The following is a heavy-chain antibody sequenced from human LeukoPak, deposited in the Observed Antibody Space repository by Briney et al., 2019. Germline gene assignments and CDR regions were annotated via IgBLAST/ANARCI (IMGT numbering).Heavy chain of an antibody. CDR2: IYYSGST. CDR3: ARFSRTAPFDY. V-gene: IGHV4-39*01. J-gene: IGHJ4*02. CDR1: GGSISSSSYY. Sequence: SETLSLTCTVSGGSISSSSYYWGWIRQPPGKGLEWIGSIYYSGSTYYNPSLKSRVTISVDTSKNQFSLKLSSVTAADTAVYYCARFSRTAPFDYWGQGTLVTVSS. D-gene: IGHD2-21*02.